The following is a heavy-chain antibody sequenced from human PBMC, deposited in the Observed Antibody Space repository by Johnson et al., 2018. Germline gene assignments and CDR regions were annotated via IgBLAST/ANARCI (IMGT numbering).Heavy chain of an antibody. CDR1: GFTFSSYN. CDR3: ARGGLLWFGELLFGAFDI. D-gene: IGHD3-10*01. J-gene: IGHJ3*02. Sequence: VQLVQSGGGLVQPGGSLRLSCAASGFTFSSYNMNWVRQAPGKGLEWVSYISSSSGTIYYAASVKGRFTISRYNAKNSLYLQMKSLRAEDTAVYYCARGGLLWFGELLFGAFDIWGQGTMVTVSS. V-gene: IGHV3-48*01. CDR2: ISSSSGTI.